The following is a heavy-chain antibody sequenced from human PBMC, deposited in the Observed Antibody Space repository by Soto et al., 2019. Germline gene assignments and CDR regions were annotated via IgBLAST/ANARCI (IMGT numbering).Heavy chain of an antibody. CDR1: GYIFTKYY. V-gene: IGHV1-18*01. CDR3: VRWDGFFGDGGVD. J-gene: IGHJ4*02. Sequence: QVQLVQSVTELRKPGASVKLSCKASGYIFTKYYIAWVRQAPGHGLEWMAMINGYNGKANYGQDFRGRVIMTTHTPTNTAYMDLRSLASDDTGVYYCVRWDGFFGDGGVDWGQGTLGTVSS. D-gene: IGHD3-16*01. CDR2: INGYNGKA.